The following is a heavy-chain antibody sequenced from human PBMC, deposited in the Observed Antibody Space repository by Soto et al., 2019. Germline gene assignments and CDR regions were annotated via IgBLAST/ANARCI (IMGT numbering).Heavy chain of an antibody. CDR1: GGTFNSYL. CDR3: ARGHDQPPMGLFFDT. Sequence: QVELVQSGAEVKNPWSSVKVSCKTSGGTFNSYLLDWVRQAPGQGLEWMGGIIPAFHTAKYAQKFQDRVTITADKSTSTAEVELRTLTSEDTAVYYCARGHDQPPMGLFFDTWGQGTLVTVSS. CDR2: IIPAFHTA. D-gene: IGHD2-2*01. V-gene: IGHV1-69*06. J-gene: IGHJ4*02.